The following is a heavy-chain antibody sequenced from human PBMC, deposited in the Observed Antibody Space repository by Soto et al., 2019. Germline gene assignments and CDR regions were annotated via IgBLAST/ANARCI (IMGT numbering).Heavy chain of an antibody. CDR1: KFTFASYV. J-gene: IGHJ6*02. CDR3: AREMIPMIMGGMSAMDV. V-gene: IGHV3-30*04. Sequence: QVQLVESGGGVVQPERSQRLSCTASKFTFASYVMHWVGQAPGEGLEWGALISFDGTNKYYADSVKGRFTISRDNSKNTMYLQMNSLRPEDTAVYYCAREMIPMIMGGMSAMDVWGQGTTVTVS. D-gene: IGHD3-22*01. CDR2: ISFDGTNK.